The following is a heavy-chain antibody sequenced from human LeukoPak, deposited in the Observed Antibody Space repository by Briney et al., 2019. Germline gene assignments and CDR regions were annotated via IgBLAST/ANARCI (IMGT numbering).Heavy chain of an antibody. CDR3: ARQGSSGLCDY. J-gene: IGHJ4*02. Sequence: GESLKISCKGSGYSFTSYWLALVRQMPGKGPEWMGIIYPGDSDTRYSPSFQGQVTISADKSISTAYLQWSSLKASDTAMYYCARQGSSGLCDYWGQGTLVTVSS. V-gene: IGHV5-51*01. CDR2: IYPGDSDT. D-gene: IGHD3-22*01. CDR1: GYSFTSYW.